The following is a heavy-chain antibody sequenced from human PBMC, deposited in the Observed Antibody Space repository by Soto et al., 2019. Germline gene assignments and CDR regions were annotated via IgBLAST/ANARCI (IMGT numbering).Heavy chain of an antibody. D-gene: IGHD6-19*01. Sequence: QVQLQESGPGLVKPSGALSLTCAVSGGSISSTNWWSWVRQPPGKGLEWIGEIYHSGSTNYNPSLKSRVTISVGKSKNQFSLTLSSVTAADTAVYYCARVWDFSSSWVDYWGQGTLVTVSS. CDR3: ARVWDFSSSWVDY. CDR1: GGSISSTNW. J-gene: IGHJ4*02. CDR2: IYHSGST. V-gene: IGHV4-4*02.